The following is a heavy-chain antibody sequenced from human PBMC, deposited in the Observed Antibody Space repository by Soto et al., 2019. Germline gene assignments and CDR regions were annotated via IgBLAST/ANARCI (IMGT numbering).Heavy chain of an antibody. CDR1: GYSISSGYY. V-gene: IGHV4-38-2*01. D-gene: IGHD1-26*01. Sequence: SETLSLTCAVSGYSISSGYYWGWIRQPPGKGLEWIGSIYHSGSTYYNPSLKSRVTISVDTYKNQFSLKLSSVTAADTAVYYCARHLHYDYRGQGTMVTVSS. J-gene: IGHJ4*02. CDR3: ARHLHYDY. CDR2: IYHSGST.